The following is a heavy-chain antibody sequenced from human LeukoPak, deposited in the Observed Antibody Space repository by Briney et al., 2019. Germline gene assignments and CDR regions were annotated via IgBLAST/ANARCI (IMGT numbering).Heavy chain of an antibody. CDR1: GYTFTSYD. CDR2: MNPNSGNT. D-gene: IGHD1-26*01. CDR3: ARSYRRAGSYYSDLNY. Sequence: ASVKVSCKASGYTFTSYDTHWVRQATGQGLEWMGWMNPNSGNTGYAQKFQGRVTMTRNTSISTAYMELSSLRSEDTAVYYCARSYRRAGSYYSDLNYWGQGTLVTVSS. J-gene: IGHJ4*02. V-gene: IGHV1-8*01.